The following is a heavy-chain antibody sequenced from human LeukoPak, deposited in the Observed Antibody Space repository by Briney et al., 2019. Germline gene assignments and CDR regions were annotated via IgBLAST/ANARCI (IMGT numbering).Heavy chain of an antibody. CDR1: GYTFIDYY. CDR2: IDPDSGVT. CDR3: AREYYDSSGRKHAFDI. J-gene: IGHJ3*02. V-gene: IGHV1-2*02. D-gene: IGHD3-22*01. Sequence: GASVKVSCKASGYTFIDYYMHWVRQAPGQGLEWMGRIDPDSGVTGYAQNFQGRVTMTTDTFISTAYMELSRLRSDDTAVYYCAREYYDSSGRKHAFDIWGQGTMVTVSS.